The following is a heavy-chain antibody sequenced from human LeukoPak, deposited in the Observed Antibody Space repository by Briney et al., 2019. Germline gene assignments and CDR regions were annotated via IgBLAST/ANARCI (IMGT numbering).Heavy chain of an antibody. Sequence: ASVKVSFKASGYTFIGYYMYWVRQAPGQGREWMGLINPKSGGTNYSQKFQGRVTMTRDTSISTSYLELNRLSSDDTAVYYCARHRSGSYSTYYYYMDVWGKGTTATVSS. D-gene: IGHD1-26*01. J-gene: IGHJ6*03. CDR2: INPKSGGT. V-gene: IGHV1-2*06. CDR1: GYTFIGYY. CDR3: ARHRSGSYSTYYYYMDV.